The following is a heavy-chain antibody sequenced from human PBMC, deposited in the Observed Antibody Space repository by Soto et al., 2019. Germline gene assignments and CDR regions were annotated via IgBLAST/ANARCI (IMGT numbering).Heavy chain of an antibody. D-gene: IGHD6-19*01. CDR3: AGTGRYEGSAFDI. CDR1: GFTFSSYE. J-gene: IGHJ3*02. Sequence: PGGSLRLSCAASGFTFSSYEMTWVRQAPGKGLEWVSYISSSGSTIYYADSVKGRFTISRDNAKNSLYLQMNSLRAEDTAVYYCAGTGRYEGSAFDIWGQGTMVTVSS. CDR2: ISSSGSTI. V-gene: IGHV3-48*03.